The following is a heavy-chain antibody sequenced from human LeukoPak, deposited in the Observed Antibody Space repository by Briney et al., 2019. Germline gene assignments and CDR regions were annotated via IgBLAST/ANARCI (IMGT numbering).Heavy chain of an antibody. D-gene: IGHD4-17*01. Sequence: PGGSLRLSCAASGFTFSDYYMSWIRQAPGKGLEWVSYISSRGSTIYYADSVKGRFTISRDNAKNSLYLQMNSLRAEDTAVYYCSVDYGDSGGAFDIWGQGTMVTVSS. CDR2: ISSRGSTI. CDR3: SVDYGDSGGAFDI. V-gene: IGHV3-11*01. J-gene: IGHJ3*02. CDR1: GFTFSDYY.